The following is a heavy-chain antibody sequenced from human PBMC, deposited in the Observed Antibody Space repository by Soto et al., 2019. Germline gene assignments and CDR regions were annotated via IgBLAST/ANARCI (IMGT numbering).Heavy chain of an antibody. D-gene: IGHD2-21*02. V-gene: IGHV3-48*02. CDR2: ISSSSSTI. CDR3: AKEGLGDCGGDCYSAFDY. CDR1: GFTFSSYS. Sequence: PGGSLRLSCAASGFTFSSYSMNWVRQAPGKGLEWVSYISSSSSTIYYADSVKGRFTISRDNSKNSLYLQMNSLRDEDTAVYYCAKEGLGDCGGDCYSAFDYWGQGTLVTVSS. J-gene: IGHJ4*02.